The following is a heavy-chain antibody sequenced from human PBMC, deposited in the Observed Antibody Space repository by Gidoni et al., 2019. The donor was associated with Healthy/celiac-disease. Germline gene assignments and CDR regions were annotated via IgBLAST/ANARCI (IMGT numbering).Heavy chain of an antibody. D-gene: IGHD2-15*01. Sequence: GSTNYNPSLKSRVTISVDKSKNQFSLKLSSVTAADTAVYYCARDCSGGSCYSTGAFDIWGQGTMVTVSS. V-gene: IGHV4-4*02. CDR3: ARDCSGGSCYSTGAFDI. J-gene: IGHJ3*02. CDR2: GST.